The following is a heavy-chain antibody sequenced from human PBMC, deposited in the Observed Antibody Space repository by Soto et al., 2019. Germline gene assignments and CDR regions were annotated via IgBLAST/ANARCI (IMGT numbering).Heavy chain of an antibody. V-gene: IGHV4-34*01. Sequence: SETLSLTCAVYGGSFSCYYWIWIRQPPGKGLEWIGEINHSGSTNYNPSLKSRVTISVDTSKNQFSLKLSSVTAADTAVYYCARGDYVWGSYRYYYGMDVWGQGTTVTVSS. J-gene: IGHJ6*02. CDR3: ARGDYVWGSYRYYYGMDV. D-gene: IGHD3-16*02. CDR1: GGSFSCYY. CDR2: INHSGST.